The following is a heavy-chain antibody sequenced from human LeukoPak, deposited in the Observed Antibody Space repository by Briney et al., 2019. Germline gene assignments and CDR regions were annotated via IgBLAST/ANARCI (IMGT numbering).Heavy chain of an antibody. CDR2: ISSSSSYT. Sequence: GGSLRLSCAASGFTYSDYYMSWIRQAPGKGLEWVSYISSSSSYTNYADSVKGRFTISRDNAKNSLYLQMNSLRAEDTAVYYCASPPGEVVPAAMQYYYYGMDVWGKGTTVTVSS. CDR1: GFTYSDYY. J-gene: IGHJ6*04. V-gene: IGHV3-11*06. CDR3: ASPPGEVVPAAMQYYYYGMDV. D-gene: IGHD2-2*01.